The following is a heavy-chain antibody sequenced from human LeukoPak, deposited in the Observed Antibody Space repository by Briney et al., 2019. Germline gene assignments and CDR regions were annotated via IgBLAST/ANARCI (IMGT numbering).Heavy chain of an antibody. D-gene: IGHD2/OR15-2a*01. Sequence: GGSLRLSCAAAGFTFSNAWMSWVRQAPGKGLEWGANIKQDGSEKYYVDSVKGRLTISRDNAKNSLYLQMNSLRAEDTAVYYCARDGEAPTLEYYFDYWGQGTLVTVSS. CDR2: IKQDGSEK. CDR1: GFTFSNAW. V-gene: IGHV3-7*01. J-gene: IGHJ4*02. CDR3: ARDGEAPTLEYYFDY.